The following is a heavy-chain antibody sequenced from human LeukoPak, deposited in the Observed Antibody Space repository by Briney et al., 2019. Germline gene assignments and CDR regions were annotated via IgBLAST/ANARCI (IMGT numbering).Heavy chain of an antibody. Sequence: GGSLRLSCAASGFTFSSYAMSWVRQAPGKGLEWVSGILGSGGSTFFADPLKGRLTISRDNSKNTLYLQMNSLGADDTAVYYCAKDRVQGSWYFDLWGRGTLVTVSS. J-gene: IGHJ2*01. V-gene: IGHV3-23*01. D-gene: IGHD3-10*01. CDR3: AKDRVQGSWYFDL. CDR2: ILGSGGST. CDR1: GFTFSSYA.